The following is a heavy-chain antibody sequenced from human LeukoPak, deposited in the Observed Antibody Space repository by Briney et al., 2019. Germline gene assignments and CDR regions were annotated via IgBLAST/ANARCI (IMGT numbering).Heavy chain of an antibody. Sequence: PGGSLRLSCAASGFTVSTNHMSWVRQTPGKGLEWVSTIYSGGSIYYADSVKGRFTISRDNSKNTLYLQMNSLRVEDTAVYYCARGSRVTTRLDAFDIWGQGTMVTVSS. V-gene: IGHV3-53*01. CDR1: GFTVSTNH. CDR3: ARGSRVTTRLDAFDI. CDR2: IYSGGSI. D-gene: IGHD4-17*01. J-gene: IGHJ3*02.